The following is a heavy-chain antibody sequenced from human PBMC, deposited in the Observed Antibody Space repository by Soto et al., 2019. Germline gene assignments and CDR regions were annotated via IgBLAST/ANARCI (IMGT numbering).Heavy chain of an antibody. CDR1: GDSISSRNW. V-gene: IGHV4-4*02. CDR3: ARRKLEMMYVGWFDP. CDR2: IHHSGST. J-gene: IGHJ5*02. Sequence: QVQLQESGPGLVKPSETLSLTCAVSGDSISSRNWWSWCRQTPGKGLEYIGEIHHSGSTNYNPSLKGIVTMAVDKSKNQFALNLTSVTAADTATYYCARRKLEMMYVGWFDPWGQGTLVTVSS. D-gene: IGHD2-8*01.